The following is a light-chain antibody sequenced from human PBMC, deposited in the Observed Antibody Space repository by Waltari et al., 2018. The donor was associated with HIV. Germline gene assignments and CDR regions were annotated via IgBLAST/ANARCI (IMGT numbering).Light chain of an antibody. CDR3: CSCAGRYTYV. V-gene: IGLV2-11*01. CDR2: DVT. CDR1: SSDVGGYNY. Sequence: QSALTQPRSVSGSPGQSVTISCTGTSSDVGGYNYVSWYQHHPGKAHKFMIYDVTKRPSGFPASFSGSKSGNTASLTISGLQAEDEADYYCCSCAGRYTYVFGTGTKVTVL. J-gene: IGLJ1*01.